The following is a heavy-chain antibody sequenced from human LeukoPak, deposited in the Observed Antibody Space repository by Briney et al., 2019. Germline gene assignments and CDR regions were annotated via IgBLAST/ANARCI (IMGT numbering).Heavy chain of an antibody. J-gene: IGHJ6*04. D-gene: IGHD6-13*01. Sequence: GASVKVSCKASGGTLSSYAISWVRQAPGQGLEWMGGIIPIFGTANYAQKFQGRVTITADKSTSTAYMELSSLRSEDTAVYYCARDSMAAAGTGPYGMDVWGKGTTVTVSS. V-gene: IGHV1-69*06. CDR2: IIPIFGTA. CDR3: ARDSMAAAGTGPYGMDV. CDR1: GGTLSSYA.